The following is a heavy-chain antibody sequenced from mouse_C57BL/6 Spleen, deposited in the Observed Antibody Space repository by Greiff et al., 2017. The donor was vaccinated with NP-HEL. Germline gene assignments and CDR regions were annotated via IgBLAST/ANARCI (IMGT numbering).Heavy chain of an antibody. D-gene: IGHD1-1*01. CDR3: ARSGITTVVAEAY. CDR2: IDPSDSYT. CDR1: GYTFTSYW. V-gene: IGHV1-69*01. J-gene: IGHJ3*01. Sequence: QVQLQQSGAELVMPGASVKLSCKASGYTFTSYWMHWVKQRPGQGLEWIGEIDPSDSYTNYNQKFKGKSTLTVDKSSSTAYMQLSSLTSEDSAVYYCARSGITTVVAEAYWGQGTLVTVSA.